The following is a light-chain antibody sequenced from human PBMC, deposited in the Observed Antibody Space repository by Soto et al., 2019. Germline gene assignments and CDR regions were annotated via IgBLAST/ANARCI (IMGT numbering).Light chain of an antibody. CDR1: GSNIGSNT. J-gene: IGLJ1*01. Sequence: QSVLTQPPSASGTPGQRITISCSGSGSNIGSNTVTWYQQLPRTAPKVLIYTDNQRPSGVPDRFSGSRSGTSASLAISGLQSGDEADYYCATWDDSLNGYVFGTGTKLTVL. CDR2: TDN. CDR3: ATWDDSLNGYV. V-gene: IGLV1-44*01.